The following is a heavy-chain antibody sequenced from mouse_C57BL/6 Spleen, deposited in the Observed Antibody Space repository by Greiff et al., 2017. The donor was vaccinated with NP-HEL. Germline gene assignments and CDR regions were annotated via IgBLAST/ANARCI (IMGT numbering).Heavy chain of an antibody. D-gene: IGHD2-10*02. CDR2: IDPETGGT. Sequence: VQLQQSGAELVRPGASVTLSCKASGYIFTDYEMHWVKQTPVHGLEWIGAIDPETGGTAYNQKFKGKAILTADKSSSTAYMELRSLTSEDSAGYYGTRSYGNPGSSYYFDYWGQGTTLTVSS. CDR1: GYIFTDYE. V-gene: IGHV1-15*01. J-gene: IGHJ2*01. CDR3: TRSYGNPGSSYYFDY.